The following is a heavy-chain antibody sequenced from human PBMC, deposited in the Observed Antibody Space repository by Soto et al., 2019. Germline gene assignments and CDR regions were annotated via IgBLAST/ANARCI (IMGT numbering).Heavy chain of an antibody. D-gene: IGHD3-10*01. Sequence: VASVQVSCKASWGTYRSYAIRWVRQTHGQGLEWMGGIIPIFGTANYAQKFQGRVTITADESTSTAYMELSSLRSEDTAVYYCATSTMVRGRLTPRPMYNWFDPWGQGTLVTVSS. J-gene: IGHJ5*02. CDR3: ATSTMVRGRLTPRPMYNWFDP. V-gene: IGHV1-69*13. CDR1: WGTYRSYA. CDR2: IIPIFGTA.